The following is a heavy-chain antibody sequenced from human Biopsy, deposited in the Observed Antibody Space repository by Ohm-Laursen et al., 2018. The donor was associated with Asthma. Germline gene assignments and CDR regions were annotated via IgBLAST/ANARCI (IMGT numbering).Heavy chain of an antibody. D-gene: IGHD3-9*01. CDR3: ARTYYDFLTGQVNDAFAI. CDR1: GYTFTDYG. Sequence: SSVKVSCKASGYTFTDYGIAWVRQAPGQGLEWMGWSSAYNGHTKYAQKFQDRVTMTTDKSANTAHMELRSLRSEDTAVYYCARTYYDFLTGQVNDAFAIWGQGTMVTVSS. V-gene: IGHV1-18*04. J-gene: IGHJ3*02. CDR2: SSAYNGHT.